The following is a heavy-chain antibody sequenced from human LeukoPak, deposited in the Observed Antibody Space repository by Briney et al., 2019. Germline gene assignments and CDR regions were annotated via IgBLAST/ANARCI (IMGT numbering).Heavy chain of an antibody. Sequence: GGSLRLSCAASGFTFSSSVMSWVRRAPGKGLEWVSTINGDGTRTYYSVSSNARFIISRDNSMNTLYLQMNGLRAEDTAVYCCARDQGGYSTDFNFWGQGTLVTVSS. V-gene: IGHV3-23*01. J-gene: IGHJ4*02. CDR1: GFTFSSSV. D-gene: IGHD5-12*01. CDR3: ARDQGGYSTDFNF. CDR2: INGDGTRT.